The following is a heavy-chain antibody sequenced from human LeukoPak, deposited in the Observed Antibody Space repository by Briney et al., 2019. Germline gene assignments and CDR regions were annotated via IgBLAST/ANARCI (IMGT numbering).Heavy chain of an antibody. Sequence: GGSLRLSCAASGFTFSTYGMHWVRQAPGKALDGVAVILSYGSNKYYADSVKGRFNISRDNSKNTLYLQMNSLRAEDKGVYFCAKDGISVAVLYATPNNWFDPWGQGTLVTVSS. V-gene: IGHV3-30*18. CDR2: ILSYGSNK. J-gene: IGHJ5*02. D-gene: IGHD2-8*02. CDR3: AKDGISVAVLYATPNNWFDP. CDR1: GFTFSTYG.